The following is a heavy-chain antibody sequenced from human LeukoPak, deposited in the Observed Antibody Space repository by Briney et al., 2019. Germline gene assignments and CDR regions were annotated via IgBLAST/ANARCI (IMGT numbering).Heavy chain of an antibody. V-gene: IGHV1-2*02. CDR2: ITPGGGT. D-gene: IGHD5-24*01. J-gene: IGHJ4*02. Sequence: ASVKVSCKASGYTFTYYAMHWVRQAPGQGLQWMGWITPGGGTNYPQKFQGRVAITWDTSITTAYMDLSRLTSDDTAVYYCARDRYGDGFAHFDYWGQGALVTVCS. CDR3: ARDRYGDGFAHFDY. CDR1: GYTFTYYA.